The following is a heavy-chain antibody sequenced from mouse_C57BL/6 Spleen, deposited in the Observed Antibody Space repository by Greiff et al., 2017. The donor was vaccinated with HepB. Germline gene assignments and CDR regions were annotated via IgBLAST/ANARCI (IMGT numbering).Heavy chain of an antibody. D-gene: IGHD2-4*01. CDR3: ARSIYYDYGGWFAY. CDR1: GYTFTDHT. V-gene: IGHV1-78*01. Sequence: VQLQQSDAELVKPGASVKISCKVSGYTFTDHTIHWMKQRPEQGLEWIGYIHPRDGSSKYNEKFKGKITLTADKSSSTAYMQLNTLTSEDSAVYFCARSIYYDYGGWFAYWNQGTLVTVAA. CDR2: IHPRDGSS. J-gene: IGHJ3*01.